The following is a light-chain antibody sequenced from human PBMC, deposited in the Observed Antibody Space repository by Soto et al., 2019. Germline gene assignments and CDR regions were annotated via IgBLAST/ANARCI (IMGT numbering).Light chain of an antibody. CDR1: QSISTY. J-gene: IGKJ1*01. Sequence: PGQRATLSCRASQSISTYLAWYQHRPGQAPRLLIYQASIRAAGIPARFGASGSGTDFTLTISDVQPEDFALYYCHQRQSWPRTFGQGTKVDIK. CDR2: QAS. V-gene: IGKV3-11*01. CDR3: HQRQSWPRT.